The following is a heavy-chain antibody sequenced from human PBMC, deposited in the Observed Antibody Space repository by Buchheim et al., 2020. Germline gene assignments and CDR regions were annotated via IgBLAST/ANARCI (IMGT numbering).Heavy chain of an antibody. CDR1: GFTFSNYW. D-gene: IGHD3-3*01. V-gene: IGHV3-74*01. CDR2: INSDGSST. Sequence: EVQLVESGGGLVQPGGSLRLSCAASGFTFSNYWMHWVRQAPGKGLVWVSRINSDGSSTSYADSVKGRFTISRDNAKNTRFLQMNSLRAEDTAVYYCARAYGGDFWGGYHYGMDVWGQGTT. CDR3: ARAYGGDFWGGYHYGMDV. J-gene: IGHJ6*02.